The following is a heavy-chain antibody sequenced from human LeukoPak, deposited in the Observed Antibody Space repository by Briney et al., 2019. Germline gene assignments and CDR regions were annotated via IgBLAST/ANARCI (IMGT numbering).Heavy chain of an antibody. CDR3: ARERQDTIVHSGAFDI. CDR2: ISYDGSNK. V-gene: IGHV3-30-3*01. Sequence: PGRSLRLSCAASGFTFSSYAMHWVRQAPGKGLEWVAVISYDGSNKYYADSVKGRFTISRDNSKNTLYLQMNSLRAEDTAVYFCARERQDTIVHSGAFDIWGQGTMVTVSS. CDR1: GFTFSSYA. D-gene: IGHD3-10*01. J-gene: IGHJ3*02.